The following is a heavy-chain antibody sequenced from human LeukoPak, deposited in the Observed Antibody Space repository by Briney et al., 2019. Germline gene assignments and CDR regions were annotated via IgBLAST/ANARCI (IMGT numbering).Heavy chain of an antibody. D-gene: IGHD6-13*01. J-gene: IGHJ3*02. CDR2: ISGNGGST. CDR1: GFTLSGHA. Sequence: GGSLRLSCAASGFTLSGHAMHWVRQAPGKGLEYVSAISGNGGSTWYIDSVRGRFTISRDNSKNMLYLQVGSLRTEDMAVYHCARASIAAAGPHDVYDIWGQGTMVTVSS. CDR3: ARASIAAAGPHDVYDI. V-gene: IGHV3-64*02.